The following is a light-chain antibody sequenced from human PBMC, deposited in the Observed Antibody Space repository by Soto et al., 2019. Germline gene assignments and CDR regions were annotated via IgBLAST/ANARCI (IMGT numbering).Light chain of an antibody. J-gene: IGKJ4*01. CDR1: QSVSRN. CDR2: GAS. CDR3: QQYNDWPLT. Sequence: TQSPGPLSLSPGGRATLSCMSSQSVSRNYVAWYQKKTGQAPRLIIYGASTRPTGIPARFSGSGSGTECTLTIISLQSEDSAVYYCQQYNDWPLTLGGGTKVDIK. V-gene: IGKV3D-15*01.